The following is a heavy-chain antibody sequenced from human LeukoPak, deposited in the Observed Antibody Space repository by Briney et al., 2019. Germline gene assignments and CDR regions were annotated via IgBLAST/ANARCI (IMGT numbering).Heavy chain of an antibody. CDR2: INPNSGGT. J-gene: IGHJ3*02. CDR1: GYTFTGYY. Sequence: ASVNVSCKASGYTFTGYYMHWVRQAPGQGLEWMGRINPNSGGTNYAQKFQGRVTMTRDTSIGTAYMELSRLRSDDTAVYYCARDRFSADAFDIWGQGTMVTVSS. D-gene: IGHD3-3*02. CDR3: ARDRFSADAFDI. V-gene: IGHV1-2*06.